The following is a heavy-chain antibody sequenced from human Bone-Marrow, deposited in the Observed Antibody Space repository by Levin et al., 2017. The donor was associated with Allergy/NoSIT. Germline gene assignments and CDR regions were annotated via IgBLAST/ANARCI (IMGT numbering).Heavy chain of an antibody. Sequence: GSLRLSCTVSCGSISSYYWSWIRQPPGKGLEWIGYIYYSGSTNYNPSLKSRVTISVDTSKNQFSLKLSAVTAADTAVYYCARSWQWLPGGAFDIWGQGTMVTVSS. CDR1: CGSISSYY. V-gene: IGHV4-59*08. CDR3: ARSWQWLPGGAFDI. J-gene: IGHJ3*02. CDR2: IYYSGST. D-gene: IGHD6-19*01.